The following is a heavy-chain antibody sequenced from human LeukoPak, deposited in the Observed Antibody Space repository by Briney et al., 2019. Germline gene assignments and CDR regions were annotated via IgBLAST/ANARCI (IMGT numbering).Heavy chain of an antibody. V-gene: IGHV1-69*02. J-gene: IGHJ5*02. Sequence: SVKVSCKASGGTFSSYTISWVRQAPGQGLEWMGRIIPILVITNYAQKFQGRVTITADKSTSTAYMELSSLRSEDTAVYYCARQATSIVGATTNWFDPWGQGTLVTVPS. D-gene: IGHD1-26*01. CDR2: IIPILVIT. CDR3: ARQATSIVGATTNWFDP. CDR1: GGTFSSYT.